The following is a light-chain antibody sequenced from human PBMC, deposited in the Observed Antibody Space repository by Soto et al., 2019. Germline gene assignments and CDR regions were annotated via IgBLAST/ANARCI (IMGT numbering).Light chain of an antibody. CDR3: QQSYRTPIT. Sequence: DIHVTQSPSSLSASVGDRVTIVCRASQSISSYLNWYQQKPGKAPKLLIYAASSLQSGVPSRFSGSGSGTDFTLTISNLQHEDFATYYRQQSYRTPITFGQGTRLEIK. CDR1: QSISSY. J-gene: IGKJ5*01. CDR2: AAS. V-gene: IGKV1-39*01.